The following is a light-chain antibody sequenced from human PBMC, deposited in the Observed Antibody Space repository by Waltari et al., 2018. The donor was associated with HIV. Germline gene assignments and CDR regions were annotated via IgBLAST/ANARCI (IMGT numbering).Light chain of an antibody. V-gene: IGKV1-5*03. CDR2: QAS. J-gene: IGKJ1*01. Sequence: DIRLTQSPSTLSASAGDRVAITCRAGQNVGAFLAWYQQKPGKRPKLLIYQASILEGGVPSRFSGSVSGSDFTLTINGLQSDDVATYSCHQYASFSGTFGQGTKVEL. CDR1: QNVGAF. CDR3: HQYASFSGT.